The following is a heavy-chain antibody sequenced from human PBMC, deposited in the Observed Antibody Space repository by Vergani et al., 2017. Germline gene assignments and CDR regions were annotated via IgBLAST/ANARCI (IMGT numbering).Heavy chain of an antibody. CDR2: ISAHNGNT. J-gene: IGHJ4*02. V-gene: IGHV1-18*01. D-gene: IGHD6-19*01. Sequence: QVQLVQSGDEVKKPGASVKVSCKASGYTFTSYGISWVRQAPGQGLEWMGWISAHNGNTNYTPRLQGRVSMTTDASTSTAYMELRSLRSDDTAVYYCARVMGYTSPRHGDYWGQGILVTVSS. CDR1: GYTFTSYG. CDR3: ARVMGYTSPRHGDY.